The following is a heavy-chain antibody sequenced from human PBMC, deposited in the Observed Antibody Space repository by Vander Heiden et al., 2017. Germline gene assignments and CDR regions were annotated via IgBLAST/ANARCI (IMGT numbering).Heavy chain of an antibody. CDR2: ISGGGDSK. D-gene: IGHD3-10*01. CDR1: GFTFTHFA. Sequence: LESGGDVVPPGGSLRPSCAASGFTFTHFAMSWVRQAPGKGLEWVSGISGGGDSKLFADAVRGRFTISRDNYQNTVYLQMNRLRVEDMAVYYCAKGYGSGTHESHYFGLDVWGQGTPVTVSS. V-gene: IGHV3-23*01. CDR3: AKGYGSGTHESHYFGLDV. J-gene: IGHJ6*02.